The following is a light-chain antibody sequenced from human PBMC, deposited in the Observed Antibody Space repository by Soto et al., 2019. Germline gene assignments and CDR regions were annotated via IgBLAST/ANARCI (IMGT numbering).Light chain of an antibody. CDR1: QSVSYSSNNKHY. Sequence: DIVMTQSPDSLAVSLGERATINCKSSQSVSYSSNNKHYIAWYQQKAGQTTKLIIYSASLRESGVTDRFSGSGCGTEFTLTISTLQAEYVAVDYCQRCISVPYSVGGGTKVELK. CDR3: QRCISVPYS. J-gene: IGKJ4*01. CDR2: SAS. V-gene: IGKV4-1*01.